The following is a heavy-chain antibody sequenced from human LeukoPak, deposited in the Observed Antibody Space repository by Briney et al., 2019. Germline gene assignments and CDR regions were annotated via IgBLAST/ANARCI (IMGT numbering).Heavy chain of an antibody. D-gene: IGHD5-18*01. CDR3: ARGGGLQLWFFDY. CDR1: GGSISSSSYY. V-gene: IGHV4-39*07. CDR2: IYYSGST. J-gene: IGHJ4*02. Sequence: SETLSLTCTVSGGSISSSSYYRGWIRQPPGKGLEWIGSIYYSGSTYYNPSLKSRVTISVDTSKNQFSLKLSSVTAADTAVYYCARGGGLQLWFFDYWGQGTLVTVSS.